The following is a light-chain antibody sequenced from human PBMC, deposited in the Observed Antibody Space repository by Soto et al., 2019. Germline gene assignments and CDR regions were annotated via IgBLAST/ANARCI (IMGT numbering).Light chain of an antibody. CDR1: SSNIGAGYD. V-gene: IGLV1-40*01. CDR2: SNN. CDR3: QSYDSSLSGVV. Sequence: QSVLTQPPSVSGAPGQRVTISCTGSSSNIGAGYDVQWYQQVPGTAPKLLIYSNNNRPSGVPDRFSGSKSGTSASLAITGLQAEDEADYYCQSYDSSLSGVVFGGGTQLTGL. J-gene: IGLJ7*01.